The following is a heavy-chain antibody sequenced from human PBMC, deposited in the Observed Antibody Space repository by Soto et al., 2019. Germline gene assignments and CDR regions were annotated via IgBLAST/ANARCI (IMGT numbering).Heavy chain of an antibody. Sequence: GAAVKVSCKASGYTFTSYAMHWVRQALGQTLEWMGWINAGNGNTKYSQKFQGRVTITRDTSASTAYMELSSLRSEDTAVYYCARVYSGCDVYYYYYGMDVWGQGTTVTVSS. CDR2: INAGNGNT. CDR1: GYTFTSYA. D-gene: IGHD5-12*01. J-gene: IGHJ6*02. V-gene: IGHV1-3*01. CDR3: ARVYSGCDVYYYYYGMDV.